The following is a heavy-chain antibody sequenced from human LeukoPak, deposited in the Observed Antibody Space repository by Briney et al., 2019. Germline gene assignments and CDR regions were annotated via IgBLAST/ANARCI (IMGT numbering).Heavy chain of an antibody. CDR1: GYSFTSYW. Sequence: GESLKISCKGSGYSFTSYWIGWVRQMPGKGLEWMGIIYPGDSDTRYSPSFQGQVTISADKSISTAYLQWSSLKASDTAMYYCASSCSGGSCYSIGDAFDIWGQGTVVTVSS. CDR2: IYPGDSDT. V-gene: IGHV5-51*01. CDR3: ASSCSGGSCYSIGDAFDI. D-gene: IGHD2-15*01. J-gene: IGHJ3*02.